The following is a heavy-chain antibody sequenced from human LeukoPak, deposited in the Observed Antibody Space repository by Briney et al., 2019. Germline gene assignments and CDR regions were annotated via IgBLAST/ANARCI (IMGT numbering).Heavy chain of an antibody. Sequence: ASVKVSCKASGYTFTGYYIHWVRLAPGQGLEWMGWINPNSGGTNYAQKFQGRVTVTRDTSISTVYMELRSLGSDDTAVYFCARASGYYSGAEIYPFYYIDVWAKGTTVTISS. CDR3: ARASGYYSGAEIYPFYYIDV. CDR1: GYTFTGYY. D-gene: IGHD3-10*01. V-gene: IGHV1-2*02. CDR2: INPNSGGT. J-gene: IGHJ6*03.